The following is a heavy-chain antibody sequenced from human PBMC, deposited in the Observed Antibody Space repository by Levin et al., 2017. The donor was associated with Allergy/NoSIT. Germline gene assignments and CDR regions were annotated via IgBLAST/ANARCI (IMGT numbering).Heavy chain of an antibody. J-gene: IGHJ4*02. V-gene: IGHV3-33*01. Sequence: PGGSLRLSCAASGFTFSSYGMHWVRQAPGKGLEWVAVIWYDGSNKYYADSVKGRFTISRDNSKNTLYLQMNSLRAEDTAVYYCARDDRESYYDFWSGVDYWGQGTLVTVSS. D-gene: IGHD3-3*01. CDR1: GFTFSSYG. CDR3: ARDDRESYYDFWSGVDY. CDR2: IWYDGSNK.